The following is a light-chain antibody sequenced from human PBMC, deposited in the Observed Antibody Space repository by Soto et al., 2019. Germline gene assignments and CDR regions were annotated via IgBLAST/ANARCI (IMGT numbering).Light chain of an antibody. CDR1: QSIDNW. J-gene: IGKJ3*01. V-gene: IGKV1-5*03. Sequence: DVQMTQSPSTLSASVGDRVIITCRASQSIDNWLAWYQQKPGTLPNLHIYETSSLKSGAPSSFSSNGSVTEFTLAVSGLQAHDFANSYCQQQHHFSFTFGAGTKVDIE. CDR2: ETS. CDR3: QQQHHFSFT.